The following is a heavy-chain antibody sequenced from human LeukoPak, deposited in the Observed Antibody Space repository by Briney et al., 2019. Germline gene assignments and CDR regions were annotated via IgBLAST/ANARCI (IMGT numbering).Heavy chain of an antibody. CDR3: ARACPQYVRYFIFDK. V-gene: IGHV3-23*01. J-gene: IGHJ4*02. CDR2: ISGGGETT. D-gene: IGHD3-9*01. CDR1: GFTFNNYA. Sequence: GGSLRLSCAASGFTFNNYAMNWVRQAPGKGLEWVSSISGGGETTYYADSAKGRFTISRDNSQNTLYLQMNSLRAEDTAVYYFARACPQYVRYFIFDKWGQKSLVT.